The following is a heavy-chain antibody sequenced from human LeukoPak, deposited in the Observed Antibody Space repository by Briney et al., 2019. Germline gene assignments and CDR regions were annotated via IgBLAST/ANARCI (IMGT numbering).Heavy chain of an antibody. CDR3: ARDRDDFWSGYYTGSFDY. CDR2: INPNSGGT. J-gene: IGHJ4*02. D-gene: IGHD3-3*01. V-gene: IGHV1-2*02. CDR1: GYTFTGYY. Sequence: GASVKVSCKASGYTFTGYYMHWVRQAPGQGPEWMGWINPNSGGTNYAQKFQGRVTMTRDTSISTAYMELSRLRSDDTAVYYCARDRDDFWSGYYTGSFDYWGQGTLVTVSS.